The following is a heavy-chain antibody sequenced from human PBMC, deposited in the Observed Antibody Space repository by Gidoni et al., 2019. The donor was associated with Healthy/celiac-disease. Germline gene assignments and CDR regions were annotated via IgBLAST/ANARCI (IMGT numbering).Heavy chain of an antibody. D-gene: IGHD3-16*01. Sequence: QLQLQESGPGLVKPSETLSLTCTVSGGSISSSSYYWGWIRQPPGKGLEWIGSIYYSGSTYYNPSLKSRVTISVDTSKNQFSLKLSSVTAADTAVYYCARVEIKEASFDYWGQGTLVTVSS. V-gene: IGHV4-39*07. CDR3: ARVEIKEASFDY. J-gene: IGHJ4*02. CDR1: GGSISSSSYY. CDR2: IYYSGST.